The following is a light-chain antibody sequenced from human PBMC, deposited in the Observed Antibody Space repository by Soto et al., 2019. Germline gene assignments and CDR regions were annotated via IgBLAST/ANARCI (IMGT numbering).Light chain of an antibody. CDR2: AAS. V-gene: IGKV1-39*01. Sequence: DIQMTQSPSSLSASVGYRFTITCRASQSISGSLTWYQQLPGKAPKLLIFAASGLQSGVPSRFSGSGSGTDFTLTIRSLQPEDFATYYCQQSYSTPPITFGQGTRLEIK. CDR1: QSISGS. CDR3: QQSYSTPPIT. J-gene: IGKJ5*01.